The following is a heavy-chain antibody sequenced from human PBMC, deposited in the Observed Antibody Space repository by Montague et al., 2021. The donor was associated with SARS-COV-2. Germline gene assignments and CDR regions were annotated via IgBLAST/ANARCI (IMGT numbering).Heavy chain of an antibody. D-gene: IGHD6-13*01. J-gene: IGHJ3*02. Sequence: SLRLSCAASGFTFSAYSMTWVRQAPGKGLEWVSSISSRTSYTYYGDSVKGRFTSSRDNAKNSLCLEMNSLRAKDTAVYYCARDGYNNSWYHFGFDIWGQGTVVTVSS. V-gene: IGHV3-21*01. CDR2: ISSRTSYT. CDR3: ARDGYNNSWYHFGFDI. CDR1: GFTFSAYS.